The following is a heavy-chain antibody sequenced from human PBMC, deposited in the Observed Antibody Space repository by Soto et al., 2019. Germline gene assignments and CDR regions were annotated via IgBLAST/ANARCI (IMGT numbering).Heavy chain of an antibody. CDR3: ARGEYCTGNSCHGYGSGD. D-gene: IGHD3-10*01. J-gene: IGHJ4*02. CDR2: IYSDESST. V-gene: IGHV3-74*01. CDR1: GFTFSRYW. Sequence: EVQLVESGGGLVQPGGSLRLSCAVSGFTFSRYWMHWVRQAPGKGLVWVSRIYSDESSTSYADSVKGRFTISRDNAKNTLYLQMNSLRAEDTAVYYCARGEYCTGNSCHGYGSGDWGQGTLVTVSS.